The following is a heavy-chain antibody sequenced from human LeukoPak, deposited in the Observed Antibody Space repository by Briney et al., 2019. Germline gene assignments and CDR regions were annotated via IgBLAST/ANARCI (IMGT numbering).Heavy chain of an antibody. CDR3: TRSSNWGSDY. CDR2: IRSKANSYAT. Sequence: TGGSLRLSCVASGFTFSDSAIHWVRQASGKGLEWVGRIRSKANSYATTYAASMKGRFTISRDDSKNTAFLHMNSLKTEYTAIYYCTRSSNWGSDYWGQGTLVTVSS. D-gene: IGHD7-27*01. V-gene: IGHV3-73*01. J-gene: IGHJ4*02. CDR1: GFTFSDSA.